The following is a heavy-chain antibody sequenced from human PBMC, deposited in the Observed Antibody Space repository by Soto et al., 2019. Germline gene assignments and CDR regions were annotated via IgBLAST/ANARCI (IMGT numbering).Heavy chain of an antibody. Sequence: HPGGSLRLSCAASGFTVSNSYMNWVRQAPGKGLESVSVLYSDGSTNYADSVKGRFTISRDIPKNTLYLQMNSLRVEDTTLYYCATAFCTDGSSCGFDYWGQGTPVTVSS. D-gene: IGHD2-8*01. CDR2: LYSDGST. J-gene: IGHJ4*02. CDR3: ATAFCTDGSSCGFDY. V-gene: IGHV3-53*01. CDR1: GFTVSNSY.